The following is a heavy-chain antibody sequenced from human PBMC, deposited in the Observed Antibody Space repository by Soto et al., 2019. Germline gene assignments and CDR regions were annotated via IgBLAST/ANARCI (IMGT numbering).Heavy chain of an antibody. D-gene: IGHD1-7*01. Sequence: PGGSLRLSCAASGFTFSSYSMNWVRQAPGKGLEWVSSISSSSSYIYYADSVKGRFTISRDNAKNSLYLQMNSLRAEDTAVYYCARDAGTVNPNWFDPWGQGTLVTVSS. CDR2: ISSSSSYI. J-gene: IGHJ5*02. CDR3: ARDAGTVNPNWFDP. V-gene: IGHV3-21*01. CDR1: GFTFSSYS.